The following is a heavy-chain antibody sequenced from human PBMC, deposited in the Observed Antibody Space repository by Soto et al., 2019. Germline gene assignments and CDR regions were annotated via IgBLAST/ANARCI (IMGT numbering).Heavy chain of an antibody. CDR3: ARETGGWGTFDY. CDR1: GFTFSSYS. D-gene: IGHD3-16*01. Sequence: GGSLRLSCAASGFTFSSYSMNWVRQAPGKGLEWVSSISSSSSYIYYADSVKGRFTISRDNAKNSLYLQMNSLRAEDTAVYYCARETGGWGTFDYWGQGTLVTVSS. J-gene: IGHJ4*02. CDR2: ISSSSSYI. V-gene: IGHV3-21*01.